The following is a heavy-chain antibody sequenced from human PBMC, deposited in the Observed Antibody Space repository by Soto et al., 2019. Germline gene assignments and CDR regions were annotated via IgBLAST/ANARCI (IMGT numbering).Heavy chain of an antibody. CDR3: ARGGVTFGGVNRPWFDP. CDR1: GGSFSGYY. D-gene: IGHD3-16*01. Sequence: QVQLQQWGAGLLKPSETLSLTCAVYGGSFSGYYWSWIRQPPGKGLEWIGEINHSGSTNYNPSLKSRVTISVDTSKNQFSLKLSSVTAADTAVYYCARGGVTFGGVNRPWFDPWGQGTLVTVSS. V-gene: IGHV4-34*01. J-gene: IGHJ5*02. CDR2: INHSGST.